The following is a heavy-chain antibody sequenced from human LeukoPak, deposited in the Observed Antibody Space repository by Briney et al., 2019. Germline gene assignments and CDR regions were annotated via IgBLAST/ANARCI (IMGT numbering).Heavy chain of an antibody. J-gene: IGHJ5*02. CDR3: AGDSRENWFDP. CDR2: IIPTFGIA. V-gene: IGHV1-69*04. D-gene: IGHD5-24*01. Sequence: ASVKVSCKASGGTFSSYAISWVRQAPGQGLEWMGRIIPTFGIANYAQKFQGRVTITADKSTSTAYMELSSLRSEDTAVYYCAGDSRENWFDPWGQGTLVTVSS. CDR1: GGTFSSYA.